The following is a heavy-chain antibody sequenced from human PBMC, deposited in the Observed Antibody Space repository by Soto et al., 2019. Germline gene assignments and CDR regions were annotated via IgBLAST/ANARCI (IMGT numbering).Heavy chain of an antibody. Sequence: ASVTGSCRAAGYTFASYNMHWGRQAPGQRLEWMGWINAGNGNTKYSQEFQGRVTITRDTSANTVYMELSSLRSEDTAVYYCARVGGISMIAYYFDYWGQGTLVTVSS. CDR2: INAGNGNT. CDR1: GYTFASYN. D-gene: IGHD3-22*01. CDR3: ARVGGISMIAYYFDY. V-gene: IGHV1-3*01. J-gene: IGHJ4*02.